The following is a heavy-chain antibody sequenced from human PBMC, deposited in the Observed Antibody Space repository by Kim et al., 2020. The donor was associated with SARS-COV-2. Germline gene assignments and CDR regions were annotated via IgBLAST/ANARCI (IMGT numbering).Heavy chain of an antibody. J-gene: IGHJ4*02. CDR3: ARVQYDFWSGYVDY. V-gene: IGHV3-21*01. Sequence: DSGKGRCTNSRDKARNSLYLQMTSLRAEDTAVYYCARVQYDFWSGYVDYWGQGTLVTVSS. D-gene: IGHD3-3*01.